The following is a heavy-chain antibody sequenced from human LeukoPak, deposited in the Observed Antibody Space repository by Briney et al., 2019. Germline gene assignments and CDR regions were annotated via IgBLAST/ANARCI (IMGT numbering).Heavy chain of an antibody. J-gene: IGHJ5*02. CDR3: ARAYDFWSGYYINWFDP. D-gene: IGHD3-3*01. CDR1: GGSISSYY. V-gene: IGHV4-4*07. CDR2: IYTSGST. Sequence: PSETLSLTCTVSGGSISSYYWSWIRQPAGKGLEWIGRIYTSGSTNYNPSLKSRVTMSVDTSKNQFSLKLSSVTAADTAVYYCARAYDFWSGYYINWFDPWGQGTLVTVSS.